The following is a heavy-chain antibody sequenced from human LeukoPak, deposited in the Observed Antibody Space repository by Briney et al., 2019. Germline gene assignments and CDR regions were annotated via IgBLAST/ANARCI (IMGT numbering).Heavy chain of an antibody. Sequence: PGGSLRLSCAASGFTFNTYSLNWVRQAPGKGLEWVSSISGSSSYTYYSDLVKGRFTISRDDARNSLYLQMNSLRAEDTAVYYCARDTNYYDSSGYYAGSDFDYWGQGTPVAVSS. CDR2: ISGSSSYT. CDR1: GFTFNTYS. D-gene: IGHD3-22*01. CDR3: ARDTNYYDSSGYYAGSDFDY. J-gene: IGHJ4*02. V-gene: IGHV3-21*01.